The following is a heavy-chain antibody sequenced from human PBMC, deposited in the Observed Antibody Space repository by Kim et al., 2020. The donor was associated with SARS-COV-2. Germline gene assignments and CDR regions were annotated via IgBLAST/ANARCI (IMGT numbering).Heavy chain of an antibody. J-gene: IGHJ4*02. CDR2: ITGGGDNP. Sequence: GGSLRLSCAASGFTFSSYAMSWVRQAPGKGLEWVSTITGGGDNPNYADSVKGRFSMSRDNSKNTLYLQMDGLRAEDTAIYYCAKASIEALHRPPHDYWGQGTLVAVSS. V-gene: IGHV3-23*01. CDR3: AKASIEALHRPPHDY. D-gene: IGHD6-13*01. CDR1: GFTFSSYA.